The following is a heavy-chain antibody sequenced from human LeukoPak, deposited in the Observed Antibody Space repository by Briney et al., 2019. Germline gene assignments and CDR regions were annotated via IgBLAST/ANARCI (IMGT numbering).Heavy chain of an antibody. D-gene: IGHD3-16*01. Sequence: SETLSLTCTVSGGSTDSYYHWSWIRQPPGKGLEWIGYIDYSGRTKYNPSLQSRVTISVDTSKNQFSLRLSSVTAADTAVYYCATRGAPGYWGQGTLVTVSS. V-gene: IGHV4-59*12. CDR1: GGSTDSYY. CDR3: ATRGAPGY. J-gene: IGHJ4*02. CDR2: IDYSGRT.